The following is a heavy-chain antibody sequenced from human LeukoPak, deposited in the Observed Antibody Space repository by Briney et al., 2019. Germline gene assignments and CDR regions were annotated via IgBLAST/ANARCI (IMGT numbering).Heavy chain of an antibody. CDR2: IIPILGIA. J-gene: IGHJ4*02. Sequence: SVKVSCKASGGTFSSYAISWVRQAPGQGLEWMGRIIPILGIANYAQKFQGRVTITADKSTSTAYMELSSLRSEDTAVYYCARVFYDSGVYTFDYGGQEPPVTVSS. CDR1: GGTFSSYA. V-gene: IGHV1-69*04. D-gene: IGHD3-22*01. CDR3: ARVFYDSGVYTFDY.